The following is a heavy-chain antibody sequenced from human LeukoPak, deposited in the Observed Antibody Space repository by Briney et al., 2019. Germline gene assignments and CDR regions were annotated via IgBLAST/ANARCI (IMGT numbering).Heavy chain of an antibody. D-gene: IGHD2-2*03. CDR2: IYPGDSDT. CDR1: GYSFTSYW. V-gene: IGHV5-51*01. J-gene: IGHJ4*02. CDR3: ARLRWIGLYYFDY. Sequence: GESLKISCKGAGYSFTSYWIAWVRPMPGKGLEWMGSIYPGDSDTRYSPSFQGQVTFSADKSISTAYLQWSSLKASDTAMYYCARLRWIGLYYFDYWGQGTLVTVSS.